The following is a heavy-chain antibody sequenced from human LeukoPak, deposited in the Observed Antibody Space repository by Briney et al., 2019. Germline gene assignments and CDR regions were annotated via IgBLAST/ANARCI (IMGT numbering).Heavy chain of an antibody. V-gene: IGHV4-59*08. CDR1: GASFSNDY. D-gene: IGHD3-3*01. CDR3: ARHPFFAPFDY. Sequence: SETLSLTCTVSGASFSNDYGSWVRQPPGKGLEWIGYIYISGDTTYNPHLRSRVSISLDTSENQFSLQLTTVTAADTAVYYCARHPFFAPFDYWGLGTLVTVSS. CDR2: IYISGDT. J-gene: IGHJ4*02.